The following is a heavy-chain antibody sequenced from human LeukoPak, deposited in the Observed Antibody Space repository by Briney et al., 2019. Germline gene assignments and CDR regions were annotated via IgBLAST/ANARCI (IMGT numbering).Heavy chain of an antibody. V-gene: IGHV3-23*01. CDR3: AKEGSTAVAGYADYFQH. CDR1: GFTFSNYA. Sequence: GGSLRLSCAASGFTFSNYAMSWVRQAPGKGLEWVSAISGSGGSTYYPDSLKGRFTISRDNSRNTLYLQMNSLRAEDTAVYYCAKEGSTAVAGYADYFQHWGQGTLVTVSS. CDR2: ISGSGGST. D-gene: IGHD6-19*01. J-gene: IGHJ1*01.